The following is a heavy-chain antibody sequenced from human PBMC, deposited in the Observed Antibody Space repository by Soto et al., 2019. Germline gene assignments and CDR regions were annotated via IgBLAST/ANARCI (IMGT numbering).Heavy chain of an antibody. J-gene: IGHJ4*02. Sequence: QVQLVESGGGVVQPGRSLRLSCAASGFTFISYGMHWVRQAPGKGLEWLAVMSYDGRDKYYADSVRGRFTISRDNSKNTVYLQLNSLRVEDPAVYYCAKARSGSWHEGYYFDNWGQGTLVTVPA. D-gene: IGHD2-15*01. CDR3: AKARSGSWHEGYYFDN. CDR2: MSYDGRDK. CDR1: GFTFISYG. V-gene: IGHV3-30*18.